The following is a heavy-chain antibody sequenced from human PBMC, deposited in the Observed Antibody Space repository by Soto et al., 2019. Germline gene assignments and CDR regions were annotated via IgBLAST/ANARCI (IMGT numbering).Heavy chain of an antibody. CDR3: AKNKARALPRICDY. J-gene: IGHJ4*02. D-gene: IGHD2-15*01. V-gene: IGHV3-23*01. CDR1: GFTFGNFA. Sequence: EVQVIESGGGLLQPGGSLRLSCAASGFTFGNFAMSWVRQAPGRGLEWVSGMSSASSTTYYADSVKGRFTISRDTSKNTAYLQMNSLRAEDTAVYYCAKNKARALPRICDYWGQGTLVTVSS. CDR2: MSSASSTT.